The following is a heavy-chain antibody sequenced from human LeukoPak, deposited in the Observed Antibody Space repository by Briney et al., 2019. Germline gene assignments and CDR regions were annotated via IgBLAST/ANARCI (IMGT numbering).Heavy chain of an antibody. J-gene: IGHJ4*02. Sequence: SETLSLTCTVSGGSISSYYWGWIRQPPGKGLEWIGYIYYSGSTNYNPSLKSRVTISVDTSKNQFSLKLSSVTAADTAVYYCATEGLRFLEWLNWGQGTLVTVSS. D-gene: IGHD3-3*01. CDR3: ATEGLRFLEWLN. CDR2: IYYSGST. V-gene: IGHV4-59*01. CDR1: GGSISSYY.